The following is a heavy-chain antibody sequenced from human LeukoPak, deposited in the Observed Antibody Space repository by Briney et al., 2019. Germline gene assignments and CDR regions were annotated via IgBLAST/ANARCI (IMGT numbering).Heavy chain of an antibody. D-gene: IGHD4-17*01. CDR1: GYTLTELS. CDR2: ISAYNGNT. CDR3: ARPVYGDYDPFDY. J-gene: IGHJ4*02. V-gene: IGHV1-18*01. Sequence: ASVKVSCKVSGYTLTELSMHWVRQAPGKGLEWMGWISAYNGNTNYAQKLQGRVTMTTDTSTSTAYMELRSLRSDDTAVYYCARPVYGDYDPFDYWGQGTLVTVSS.